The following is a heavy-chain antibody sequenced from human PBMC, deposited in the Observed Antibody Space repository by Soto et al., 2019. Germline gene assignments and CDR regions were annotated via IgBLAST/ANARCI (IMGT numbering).Heavy chain of an antibody. V-gene: IGHV1-46*01. D-gene: IGHD6-19*01. J-gene: IGHJ5*02. CDR2: INPSGGST. CDR3: ASTKSCGWKGHNWFDA. CDR1: GYTFTSYY. Sequence: GASVKVSCKASGYTFTSYYMHWLLQAPGQGHEWMGIINPSGGSTSYAQKFQGRVTMTRDTSTSTVYMELSSLRSEDTAVYYCASTKSCGWKGHNWFDAWGQGTLVTVSS.